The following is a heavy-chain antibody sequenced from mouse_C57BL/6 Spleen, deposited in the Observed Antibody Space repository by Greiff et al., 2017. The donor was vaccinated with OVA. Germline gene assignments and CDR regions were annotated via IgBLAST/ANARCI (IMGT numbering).Heavy chain of an antibody. CDR2: IWRGGST. J-gene: IGHJ1*03. CDR1: GFSLTSYG. V-gene: IGHV2-5*01. D-gene: IGHD1-1*01. CDR3: AKEGRDYYGSSYQWYFDV. Sequence: VQRVESGPGLVQPSQSLSITCTVSGFSLTSYGVHWVRQSPGKGLEWLGVIWRGGSTDYNAAFMSRLSITKDNSKSQVFFKMNSLQADDTAIYYCAKEGRDYYGSSYQWYFDVWGTGTTVTVSS.